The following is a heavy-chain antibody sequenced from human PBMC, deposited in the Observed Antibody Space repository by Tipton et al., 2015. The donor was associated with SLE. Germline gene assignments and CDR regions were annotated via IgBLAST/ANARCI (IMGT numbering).Heavy chain of an antibody. CDR3: AKYTSPSIFGVVIRDIDY. J-gene: IGHJ4*02. Sequence: SLRLSCAASGFTFSSYAMHWVRQAPGKGLEWVAFIRYDGSNKYYADSVKGRFTISRDNSKNTLYLQMNSLRAEDTAVYYCAKYTSPSIFGVVIRDIDYWGQGTLVTVSS. CDR1: GFTFSSYA. V-gene: IGHV3-30*02. CDR2: IRYDGSNK. D-gene: IGHD3-3*01.